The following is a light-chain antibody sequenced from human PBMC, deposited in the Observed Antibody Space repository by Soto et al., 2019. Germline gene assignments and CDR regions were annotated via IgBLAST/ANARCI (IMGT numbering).Light chain of an antibody. V-gene: IGKV3-11*01. CDR2: DAS. CDR3: QQRSDWPPL. J-gene: IGKJ4*01. CDR1: QSVTRY. Sequence: EIVLTQSPATLSLSPGERATLSCRASQSVTRYLAWYQQKPGQAPRLLIYDASKRATGVPARVSGSGSGTDFTRTISSLEPEDFAGYDCQQRSDWPPLFGGGTKVEIK.